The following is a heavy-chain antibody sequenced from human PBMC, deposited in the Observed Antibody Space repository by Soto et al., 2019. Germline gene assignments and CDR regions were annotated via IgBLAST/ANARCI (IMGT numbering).Heavy chain of an antibody. CDR2: IIGSGDSA. CDR1: GFSFNSYS. CDR3: ARDRGTTTVTFDAFQH. D-gene: IGHD4-17*01. J-gene: IGHJ1*01. V-gene: IGHV3-23*01. Sequence: VQLLESGGGLVQPGGSLRLSCAASGFSFNSYSMSWVRQAPGKGLEWVSGIIGSGDSAYYADSVKGRFTISRDNSKNTLSLQMNSLRAGDTAIYYCARDRGTTTVTFDAFQHWGQGTLVAVSS.